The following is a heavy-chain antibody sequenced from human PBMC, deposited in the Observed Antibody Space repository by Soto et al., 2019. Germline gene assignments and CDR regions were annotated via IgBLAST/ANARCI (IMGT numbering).Heavy chain of an antibody. J-gene: IGHJ4*02. CDR1: GYTFTSFD. Sequence: QVHLVQSGAEVKKPGTSVKVSCRAIGYTFTSFDIHWVRQATGQGLEWMGWMDPNSGDTAYAQKFQGRVTLTRNTFISTAYMELSSLVPEDTAVYYCARGRGIEMTKRGYWGQGTLLIVAS. CDR3: ARGRGIEMTKRGY. D-gene: IGHD1-26*01. V-gene: IGHV1-8*01. CDR2: MDPNSGDT.